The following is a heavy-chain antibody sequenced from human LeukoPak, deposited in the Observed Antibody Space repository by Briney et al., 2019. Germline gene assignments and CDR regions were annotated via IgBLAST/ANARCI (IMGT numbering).Heavy chain of an antibody. D-gene: IGHD1-26*01. CDR3: ARSYVGADRYFDY. J-gene: IGHJ4*02. CDR1: GFTFSGYE. Sequence: GGSLRLSCAASGFTFSGYEMNWVRQAPGKGLEWVSYISSSGTTKYYADSVKGRFTISRDNAKNSLYLQMNSLRAEDTAVYYCARSYVGADRYFDYWGQGTLVTVSS. CDR2: ISSSGTTK. V-gene: IGHV3-48*03.